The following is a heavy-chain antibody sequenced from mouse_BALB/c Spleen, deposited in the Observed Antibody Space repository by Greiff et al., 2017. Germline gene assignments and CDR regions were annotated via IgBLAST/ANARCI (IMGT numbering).Heavy chain of an antibody. CDR1: GYTFTDYY. CDR2: IYPGSGNT. V-gene: IGHV1-76*01. Sequence: VQLQQSGAELVRPGSSVKLSCKASGYTFTDYYINWVKQRTGQGLGWIGEIYPGSGNTYYNEKFKGKATLTADKSSSTAYMQLSSLTSEDSAVYFCAIITTVVAPFDYWGQGTTLTVSS. J-gene: IGHJ2*01. CDR3: AIITTVVAPFDY. D-gene: IGHD1-1*01.